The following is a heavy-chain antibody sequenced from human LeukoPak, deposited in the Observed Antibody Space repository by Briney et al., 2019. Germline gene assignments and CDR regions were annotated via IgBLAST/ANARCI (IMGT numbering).Heavy chain of an antibody. J-gene: IGHJ4*02. CDR1: GGSISSYY. Sequence: SETLSLTCTVSGGSISSYYWSWIRQPPVKGLEWIGYIYYSGNTNYNPSLKVRVTISAAKSKNQFTLNPGSATAADTALYSCPRGGGSYRRGFDYWGQGTLVTVSS. V-gene: IGHV4-59*01. CDR3: PRGGGSYRRGFDY. D-gene: IGHD1-26*01. CDR2: IYYSGNT.